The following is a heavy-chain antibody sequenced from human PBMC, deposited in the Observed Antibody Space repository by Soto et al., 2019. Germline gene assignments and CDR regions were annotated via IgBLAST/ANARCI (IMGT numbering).Heavy chain of an antibody. CDR3: ARIKWGLNYYNGMDV. Sequence: VRLVQSGAEVKKSGASVKVSCKPSGYSFSDYFIQWVRQAPGQGLEWVAWINPKTAATNYAKKFQGRVSLTWDTSSTTAYMELTRLRPDDTAVYYCARIKWGLNYYNGMDVWGQGTTVIVSS. D-gene: IGHD1-26*01. V-gene: IGHV1-2*02. CDR1: GYSFSDYF. J-gene: IGHJ6*02. CDR2: INPKTAAT.